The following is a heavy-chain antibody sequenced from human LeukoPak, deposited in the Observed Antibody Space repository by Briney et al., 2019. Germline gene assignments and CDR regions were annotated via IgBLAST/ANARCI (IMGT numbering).Heavy chain of an antibody. Sequence: ASVKVSCKASGYTFTGYYIHWVRQAPGQGLEWMGWNNPNSGGTNYAQKFQGRVTMTRDTSISTAYMELSGLRSDDTAIYYCARDYYDSSGYYFRTEGFDYWGQGTLVTVSS. D-gene: IGHD3-22*01. V-gene: IGHV1-2*02. CDR2: NNPNSGGT. CDR3: ARDYYDSSGYYFRTEGFDY. CDR1: GYTFTGYY. J-gene: IGHJ4*02.